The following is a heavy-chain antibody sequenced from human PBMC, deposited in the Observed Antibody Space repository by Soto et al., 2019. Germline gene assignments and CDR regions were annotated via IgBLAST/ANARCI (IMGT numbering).Heavy chain of an antibody. CDR1: GGSISSSHW. D-gene: IGHD3-9*01. CDR2: ISHSGTS. V-gene: IGHV4-4*02. CDR3: ARVVLTITRGAFDA. Sequence: QVQLQESGPGLVKPSGTLSLTCAVSGGSISSSHWWTWVRQSPGKGLEYIGEISHSGTSNSNPSLKSRVTLSVDKSNNHFSLTLTSVTAADTAVYYCARVVLTITRGAFDAWRQGTLVIVSS. J-gene: IGHJ3*01.